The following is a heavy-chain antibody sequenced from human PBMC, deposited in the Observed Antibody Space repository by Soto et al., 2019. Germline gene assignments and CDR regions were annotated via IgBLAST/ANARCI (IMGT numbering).Heavy chain of an antibody. V-gene: IGHV1-69*13. J-gene: IGHJ4*02. Sequence: GASVKVSCKASGYTFTSYGISWVRQAPGQGLEWMGGIIPIFGTANYAQKFQGRVTITADESTSTAYMELSSLRSEDTAVYYCAIAVAGSGDHYFDYWGQGTLVTVSS. D-gene: IGHD6-19*01. CDR2: IIPIFGTA. CDR3: AIAVAGSGDHYFDY. CDR1: GYTFTSYG.